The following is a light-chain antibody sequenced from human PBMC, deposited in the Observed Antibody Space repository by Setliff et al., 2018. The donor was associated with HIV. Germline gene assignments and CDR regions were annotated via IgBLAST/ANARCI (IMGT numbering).Light chain of an antibody. CDR1: SSSIGAGYD. Sequence: QSVLTQPPSVSGAPGQRVTISCTGSSSSIGAGYDVHWYQQLPGAAPKLLIYGNSNRPSGVPDRFSGSKSGTSASLAITGLQAEDEADYYCQSYDRSLVYVFGTGTKGTVL. V-gene: IGLV1-40*01. J-gene: IGLJ1*01. CDR2: GNS. CDR3: QSYDRSLVYV.